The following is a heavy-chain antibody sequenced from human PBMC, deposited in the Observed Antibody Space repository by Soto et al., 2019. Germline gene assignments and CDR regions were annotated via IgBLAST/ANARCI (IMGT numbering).Heavy chain of an antibody. CDR2: IDPSDSYT. J-gene: IGHJ4*02. V-gene: IGHV5-10-1*01. D-gene: IGHD3-22*01. Sequence: GESLKISCKGSGCSFTNYWITWVRQMPGKGLEWMGRIDPSDSYTNYSPSFQGHVTISADKSINTAYLQWSSLKASDTAMYYCAIHWDSSGYYFLGYWGQGTLVTVSS. CDR3: AIHWDSSGYYFLGY. CDR1: GCSFTNYW.